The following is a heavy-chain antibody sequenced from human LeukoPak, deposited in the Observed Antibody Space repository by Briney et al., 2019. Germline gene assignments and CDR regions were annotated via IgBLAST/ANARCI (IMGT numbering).Heavy chain of an antibody. V-gene: IGHV1-46*01. D-gene: IGHD6-19*01. CDR1: VYSFTSYY. J-gene: IGHJ4*02. CDR2: INPSGGST. Sequence: GASVKVSCKTSVYSFTSYYIHWVRQAPGQGLEWMGIINPSGGSTTYAQKFQGRVAMTTDTSTTTAYMELRGLRFNDTAVYYCARAGSGSGWYFDYWGQGTLVTVSS. CDR3: ARAGSGSGWYFDY.